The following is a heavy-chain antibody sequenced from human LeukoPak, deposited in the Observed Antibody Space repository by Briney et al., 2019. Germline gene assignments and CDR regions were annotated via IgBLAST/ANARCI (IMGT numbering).Heavy chain of an antibody. CDR1: GGTFSSYA. Sequence: ASVKVSCKASGGTFSSYAISWVRQAPGQGLEWMGIINPSGGSTSYAQKFQGRVTMTRDTSTSTVYMELSSLRSEDTAVYYCARDAHYISRFDYWGQGTLVTVSS. J-gene: IGHJ4*02. CDR2: INPSGGST. V-gene: IGHV1-46*01. CDR3: ARDAHYISRFDY. D-gene: IGHD3-10*01.